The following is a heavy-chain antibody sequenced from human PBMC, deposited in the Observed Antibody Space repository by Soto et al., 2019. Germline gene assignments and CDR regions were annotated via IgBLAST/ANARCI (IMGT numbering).Heavy chain of an antibody. D-gene: IGHD3-3*01. Sequence: LSLTCTVSGGSISSSSYYWGWIRQPPGKGLEWIGSIYYSGSTYYNPSLKSRVTISVDTSKNQFSLKLSSVTAADTAVYYCAREGAGSFNLYYDFWSGYYFYGMDVWGQGTTVTVSS. CDR3: AREGAGSFNLYYDFWSGYYFYGMDV. J-gene: IGHJ6*02. V-gene: IGHV4-39*02. CDR1: GGSISSSSYY. CDR2: IYYSGST.